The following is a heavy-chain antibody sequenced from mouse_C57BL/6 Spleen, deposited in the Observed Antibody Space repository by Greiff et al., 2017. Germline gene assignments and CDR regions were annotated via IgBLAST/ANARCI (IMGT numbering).Heavy chain of an antibody. CDR2: FSPGDGAP. Sequence: QVQLQQSGPELVKPGASVKISCTASGSAFSISWLNWVKQRPGKGLEWIGRFSPGDGAPNSNGKFKGKATLTADKSSSTAYMQLSSLTSEDSAVDFCARKWYGSSSYAMDYWGQGTSVTVSS. D-gene: IGHD1-1*01. V-gene: IGHV1-82*01. J-gene: IGHJ4*01. CDR3: ARKWYGSSSYAMDY. CDR1: GSAFSISW.